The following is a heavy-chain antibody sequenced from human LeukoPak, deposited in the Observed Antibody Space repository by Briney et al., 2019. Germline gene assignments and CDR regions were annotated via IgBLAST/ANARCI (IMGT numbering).Heavy chain of an antibody. CDR2: ISWNSGSI. Sequence: GGSLRLSCAASGFTFDNYAMHWVRQAPGKGLEWVSGISWNSGSIGYADSVKGRFTISRDNAKNSLYLQMNSLRAEDTALYYCAKEGGSNGGLDYWGRGTLVTVSS. J-gene: IGHJ4*02. CDR3: AKEGGSNGGLDY. D-gene: IGHD6-13*01. V-gene: IGHV3-9*01. CDR1: GFTFDNYA.